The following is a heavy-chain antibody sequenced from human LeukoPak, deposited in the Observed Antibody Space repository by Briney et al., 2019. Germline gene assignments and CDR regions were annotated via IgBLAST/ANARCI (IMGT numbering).Heavy chain of an antibody. CDR3: ARGQQLVYY. CDR1: GGSISSYY. V-gene: IGHV4-59*01. D-gene: IGHD6-13*01. J-gene: IGHJ4*02. CDR2: IYYSGST. Sequence: SETLSLTCTVSGGSISSYYWSWIRQPPGKGLEWIGYIYYSGSTNYNPSLKSRVTISVDTSKNQFSLKLSSVTAADTAVYYCARGQQLVYYWGQGTLVTVSS.